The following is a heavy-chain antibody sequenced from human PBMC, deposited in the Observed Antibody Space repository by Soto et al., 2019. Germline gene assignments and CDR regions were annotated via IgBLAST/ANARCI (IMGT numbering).Heavy chain of an antibody. Sequence: GASVKVSCKASGYTFTSYDINWVRQATGQGLEWMGWMNPNSGNTGYAQKFQGRVTMTRNTSISTAYMELSSLRSEDTAVYYCARARQTGVIGATDYWGQGTLVTVSS. CDR2: MNPNSGNT. D-gene: IGHD3-10*01. CDR1: GYTFTSYD. V-gene: IGHV1-8*01. CDR3: ARARQTGVIGATDY. J-gene: IGHJ4*02.